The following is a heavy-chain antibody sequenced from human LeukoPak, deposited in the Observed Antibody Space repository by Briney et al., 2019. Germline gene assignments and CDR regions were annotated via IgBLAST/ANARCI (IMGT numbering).Heavy chain of an antibody. V-gene: IGHV4-39*07. CDR2: IYHSGST. J-gene: IGHJ4*02. CDR3: ARRIAEGFDY. D-gene: IGHD6-13*01. CDR1: GGSISSSSHY. Sequence: SETLSLTCTVSGGSISSSSHYWGWIRQPPGKGLEWIGSIYHSGSTYYNPSLKSRVTISVDTSKNQFSLKLSSVTAADTAVYYCARRIAEGFDYWGQGTLVTVSS.